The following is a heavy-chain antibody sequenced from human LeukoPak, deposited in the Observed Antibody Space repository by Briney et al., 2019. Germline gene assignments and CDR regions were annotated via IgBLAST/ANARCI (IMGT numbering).Heavy chain of an antibody. CDR1: GFTVGSNY. CDR2: IYSGGST. D-gene: IGHD6-13*01. V-gene: IGHV3-66*01. J-gene: IGHJ5*02. CDR3: AREGIAAAGKLDP. Sequence: GSLRLSCAASGFTVGSNYMSWVRQAPGKGLELVSVIYSGGSTYYADSVKGRFTISRDNSKNTLYLQMNSLRAEDTAVYYCAREGIAAAGKLDPWGQGTLVTVSS.